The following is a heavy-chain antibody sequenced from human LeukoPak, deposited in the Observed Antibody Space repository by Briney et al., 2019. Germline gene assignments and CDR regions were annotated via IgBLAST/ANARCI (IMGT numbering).Heavy chain of an antibody. CDR2: ISSSGSTI. Sequence: GGSLRLSCAASGFTLSSHSMNWVRQAPGKGLEWVSYISSSGSTIYYADSVKGRFTISRDNAKNSLYLQMNSLRAEDTAVYYCARGPPSGIAAAGRLDPWGQGTLVTVSS. CDR1: GFTLSSHS. J-gene: IGHJ5*02. D-gene: IGHD6-13*01. CDR3: ARGPPSGIAAAGRLDP. V-gene: IGHV3-48*04.